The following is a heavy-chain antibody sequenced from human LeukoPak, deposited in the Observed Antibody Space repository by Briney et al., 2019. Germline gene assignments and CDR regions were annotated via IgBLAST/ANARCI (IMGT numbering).Heavy chain of an antibody. V-gene: IGHV4-61*08. CDR3: ARGSNYFDY. J-gene: IGHJ4*02. CDR1: GGSVSSGGYY. D-gene: IGHD6-6*01. CDR2: VFGSGRT. Sequence: PSETLSLTCTVSGGSVSSGGYYWSWIRQPPGKGLEWIGYVFGSGRTNYNPSLRSRVTISVDTSKNQFSPKLTSVTAADTAVYYCARGSNYFDYWGQGTLVTVSS.